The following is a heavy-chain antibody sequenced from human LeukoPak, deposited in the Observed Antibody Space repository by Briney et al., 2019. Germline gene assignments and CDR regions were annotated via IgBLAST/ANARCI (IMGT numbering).Heavy chain of an antibody. D-gene: IGHD3-3*01. J-gene: IGHJ5*02. CDR3: ARAPQVDYDFDWFDR. V-gene: IGHV4-30-2*01. CDR2: IYHSGST. Sequence: PSETLSLTCAVSGGAISSGGYCWSWIRQPPGKGLVWIGYIYHSGSTYYNLSLMSLVTISVDRSKNQFSLKMSSVTAAATAVYYCARAPQVDYDFDWFDRWGQGTLVTVS. CDR1: GGAISSGGYC.